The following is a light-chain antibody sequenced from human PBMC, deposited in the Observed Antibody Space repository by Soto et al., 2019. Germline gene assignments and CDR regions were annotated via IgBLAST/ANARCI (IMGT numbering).Light chain of an antibody. Sequence: PGESATLSCTASQSVRSNSLAWYQQKPGQAPRLLMFGASGRATGTPPRFSGRGSGTDFTLTISRLEPEDFAVYYXXXXXXSXLTFGGGTKVDI. CDR2: GAS. CDR1: QSVRSNS. V-gene: IGKV3-20*01. J-gene: IGKJ4*01. CDR3: XXXXXSXLT.